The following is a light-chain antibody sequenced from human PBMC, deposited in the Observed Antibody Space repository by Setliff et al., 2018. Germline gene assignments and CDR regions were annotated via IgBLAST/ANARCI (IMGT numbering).Light chain of an antibody. J-gene: IGLJ1*01. V-gene: IGLV2-14*03. CDR1: STDIGGYNY. Sequence: QSVLTQPASVSGSPGQSITISCTGPSTDIGGYNYVSWYQQYPGKAPQLFIYGASKRPSGVSDRFSGSKSGNTASLTISGLQLEDEADYYCSSYTGNTFVLAPGTKVTVL. CDR2: GAS. CDR3: SSYTGNTFV.